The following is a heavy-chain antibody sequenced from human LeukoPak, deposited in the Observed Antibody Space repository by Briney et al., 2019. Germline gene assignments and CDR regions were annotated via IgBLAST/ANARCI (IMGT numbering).Heavy chain of an antibody. Sequence: GGSLRLSCAASGFTFSSYEMHWVRQAPGKGLEWVANIKQDGSEKYYVDSVKGRFTISRDNAKNSLYLQMNSLRAEGTAVYYCARVDYYDSAFDYWGQGTLVTVSS. J-gene: IGHJ4*02. CDR2: IKQDGSEK. D-gene: IGHD3-22*01. CDR1: GFTFSSYE. CDR3: ARVDYYDSAFDY. V-gene: IGHV3-7*01.